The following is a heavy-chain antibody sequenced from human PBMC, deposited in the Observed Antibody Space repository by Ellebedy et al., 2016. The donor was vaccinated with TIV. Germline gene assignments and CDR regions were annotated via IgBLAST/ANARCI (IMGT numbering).Heavy chain of an antibody. D-gene: IGHD6-13*01. J-gene: IGHJ6*02. CDR3: AREGDSSSWNPYYYYYYGMDV. V-gene: IGHV4-59*01. CDR1: GGSISSYY. CDR2: IYYSGST. Sequence: SETLSLTXTVSGGSISSYYWSWIRQPPGKGLEWIGYIYYSGSTNYNPSLKSRVTISVDTSKNQFSLKLSSVTAADTAVYYCAREGDSSSWNPYYYYYYGMDVWGQGTTVTVSS.